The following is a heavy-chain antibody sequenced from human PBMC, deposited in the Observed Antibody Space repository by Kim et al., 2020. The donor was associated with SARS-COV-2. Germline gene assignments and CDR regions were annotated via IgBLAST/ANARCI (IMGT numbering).Heavy chain of an antibody. J-gene: IGHJ4*02. CDR3: ARVGLYCGGDCLDY. V-gene: IGHV1-46*01. D-gene: IGHD2-21*01. Sequence: STSYAQKFQGRVTMTRDTSTSTVYMELSSLRSEDTAVYYCARVGLYCGGDCLDYWGQGTLVTVSS. CDR2: ST.